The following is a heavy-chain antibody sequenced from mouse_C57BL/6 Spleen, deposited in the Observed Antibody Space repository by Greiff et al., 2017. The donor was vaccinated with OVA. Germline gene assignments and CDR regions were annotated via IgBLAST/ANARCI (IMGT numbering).Heavy chain of an antibody. CDR2: IDPSDSYT. V-gene: IGHV1-69*01. CDR3: ARGDSNYGGFAY. J-gene: IGHJ3*01. D-gene: IGHD2-5*01. CDR1: GYTFTSYW. Sequence: VQLQQPGAELVMPGASVKLSCKASGYTFTSYWMHWVKQRPGQGLEWIGEIDPSDSYTNYNQKFKGKSTLTVDKSSSTAYMQLSSLTSEDSAVYYCARGDSNYGGFAYWGQGTLVTVSA.